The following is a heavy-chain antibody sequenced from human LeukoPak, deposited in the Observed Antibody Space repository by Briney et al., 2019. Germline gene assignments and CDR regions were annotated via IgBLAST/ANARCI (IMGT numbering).Heavy chain of an antibody. CDR1: GFTFSSYA. CDR3: ARDFPGNYCSGGSCRYYYYMDV. D-gene: IGHD2-15*01. CDR2: ISYDGSNK. V-gene: IGHV3-30*01. Sequence: GGSLRLSCAASGFTFSSYAMHWVRQAPGKGLEWVAVISYDGSNKYYADSVKGRFTISRDNSKNTLYLQMNSLRAKDTAVYYCARDFPGNYCSGGSCRYYYYMDVWGKGTTVTVSS. J-gene: IGHJ6*03.